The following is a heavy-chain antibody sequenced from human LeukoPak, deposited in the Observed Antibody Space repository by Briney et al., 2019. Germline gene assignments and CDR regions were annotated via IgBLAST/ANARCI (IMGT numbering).Heavy chain of an antibody. CDR2: IYPGDSDT. D-gene: IGHD6-19*01. CDR3: ARHNTISVGVAGNQPTDHHNYYYYMDV. J-gene: IGHJ6*03. Sequence: GESLKISCKSSGYSFTSYWIGWVRQMPGKGLEWMGIIYPGDSDTRYSPSFQGQVTISADKSISTAYLQWSSLKASDTAMYYCARHNTISVGVAGNQPTDHHNYYYYMDVWGKGTTVTVSS. V-gene: IGHV5-51*01. CDR1: GYSFTSYW.